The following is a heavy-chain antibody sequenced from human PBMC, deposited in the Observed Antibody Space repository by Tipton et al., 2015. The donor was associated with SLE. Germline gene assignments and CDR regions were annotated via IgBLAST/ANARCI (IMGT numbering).Heavy chain of an antibody. V-gene: IGHV4-39*07. CDR3: ARDFGDVGRFDS. J-gene: IGHJ5*01. CDR2: IFYSGTT. CDR1: GGSISHSNYY. Sequence: LRLSCTVSGGSISHSNYYWGWIRQPPGKGLEWIGNIFYSGTTYYNPSLKSRVTISVDTSKNQFSLKVSSVTAADTAVYFCARDFGDVGRFDSWGQGTLVTVSS. D-gene: IGHD3-10*01.